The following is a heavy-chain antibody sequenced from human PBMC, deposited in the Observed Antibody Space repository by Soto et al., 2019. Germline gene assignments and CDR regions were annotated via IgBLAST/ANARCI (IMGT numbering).Heavy chain of an antibody. CDR2: INHSGST. D-gene: IGHD3-9*01. CDR3: AREDYDILTGYPYYYGMDV. J-gene: IGHJ6*02. V-gene: IGHV4-34*01. CDR1: GGSVSGYY. Sequence: GTLTLTCAVYGGSVSGYYWSWIRQPAGKGLEWIGEINHSGSTNYNPSLKSRVTISVDTSKNQFSLKLSSVTAADTAVYYCAREDYDILTGYPYYYGMDVWGQGTTVTVSS.